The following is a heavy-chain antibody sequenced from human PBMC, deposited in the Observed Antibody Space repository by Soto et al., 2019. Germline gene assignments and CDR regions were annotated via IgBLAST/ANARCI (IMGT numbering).Heavy chain of an antibody. D-gene: IGHD2-15*01. Sequence: EVQLVESGGGLVQPGGSLRLSCAASGFTFSSYWMSWVRQAPGKGLEWVANIKQDGSEKYYVDSVKGRFTISRDNAKNSLYLQMNSLRAEDTAVYYCAREGYCSGGSCYSVFDYYGMDVWGQGTTVTVSS. CDR2: IKQDGSEK. J-gene: IGHJ6*02. CDR3: AREGYCSGGSCYSVFDYYGMDV. V-gene: IGHV3-7*01. CDR1: GFTFSSYW.